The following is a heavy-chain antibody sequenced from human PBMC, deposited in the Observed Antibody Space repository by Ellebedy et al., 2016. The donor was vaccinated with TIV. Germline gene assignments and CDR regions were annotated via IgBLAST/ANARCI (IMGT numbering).Heavy chain of an antibody. J-gene: IGHJ4*02. Sequence: GESLKISCAASGFKFSSYAMGWVRQAPGKGLEWISVISDSGGDTYYAAPLKGSFTTYRDNSNYMVYLQINSLRPYDTAVYYCDKDSGLSGWYFDYWGQGTLVTVSS. D-gene: IGHD6-19*01. CDR3: DKDSGLSGWYFDY. V-gene: IGHV3-23*01. CDR2: ISDSGGDT. CDR1: GFKFSSYA.